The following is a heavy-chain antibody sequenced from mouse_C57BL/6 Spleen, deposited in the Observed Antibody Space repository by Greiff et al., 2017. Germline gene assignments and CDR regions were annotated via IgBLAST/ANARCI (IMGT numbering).Heavy chain of an antibody. Sequence: QVQLQQSGPELVKPGASVKISCKASGYAFSSSWMNWVKQRPGKGLEWIGRIYPGDGDTNYNGKFKGKATLTADKSSSTAYMQLSSLTSEDAAVYFCARGGYGRSYGYVDVWGTGTTVTVSS. CDR2: IYPGDGDT. CDR1: GYAFSSSW. CDR3: ARGGYGRSYGYVDV. J-gene: IGHJ1*03. V-gene: IGHV1-82*01. D-gene: IGHD1-1*01.